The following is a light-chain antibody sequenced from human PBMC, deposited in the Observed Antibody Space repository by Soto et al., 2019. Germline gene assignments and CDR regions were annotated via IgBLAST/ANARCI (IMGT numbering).Light chain of an antibody. CDR3: QQYNSYPIT. J-gene: IGKJ5*01. V-gene: IGKV1-39*01. Sequence: DIQMTQSPSPLSASVGERVYITCRTSQSISSYLNWYQAKPGKAPKLLIYEASTLESGVPSRFSGSGSGTDFTLTISSLQPEDSATYYCQQYNSYPITFGQGTRLEIK. CDR1: QSISSY. CDR2: EAS.